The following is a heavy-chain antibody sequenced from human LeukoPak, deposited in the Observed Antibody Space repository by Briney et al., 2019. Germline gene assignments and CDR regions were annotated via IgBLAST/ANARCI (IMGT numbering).Heavy chain of an antibody. CDR1: GFTFINYY. CDR3: ARDSYDSSGYYYGGAFDI. Sequence: GGSLRLSCAASGFTFINYYMSWIRQAPGKGLEWVSYISSTGNTMYYADSVRGRFTISRDNAKNSLYLQMNSLRAEDTALYYCARDSYDSSGYYYGGAFDIWGQGTMVTVSS. V-gene: IGHV3-11*01. CDR2: ISSTGNTM. J-gene: IGHJ3*02. D-gene: IGHD3-22*01.